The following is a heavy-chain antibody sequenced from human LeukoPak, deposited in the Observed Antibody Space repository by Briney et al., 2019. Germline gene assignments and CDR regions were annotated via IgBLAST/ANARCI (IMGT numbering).Heavy chain of an antibody. CDR1: GGSISSSSYY. J-gene: IGHJ4*01. V-gene: IGHV4-39*07. Sequence: SETLSLTCTVSGGSISSSSYYWGWIRQPPGKGLEWIGSIYYSGSTYYNPSLKSRVTISVDTSKNQFSLKLSSVTAADTAVYYCARRKRGSGGPFDSWGHGTLVTVSS. D-gene: IGHD6-19*01. CDR3: ARRKRGSGGPFDS. CDR2: IYYSGST.